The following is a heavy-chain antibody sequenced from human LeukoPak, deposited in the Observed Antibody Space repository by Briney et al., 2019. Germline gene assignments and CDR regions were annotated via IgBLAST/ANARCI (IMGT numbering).Heavy chain of an antibody. D-gene: IGHD3-10*01. CDR3: ARSSHL. CDR1: GGSISSHY. J-gene: IGHJ5*02. V-gene: IGHV4-59*11. CDR2: IYYSGST. Sequence: SETLSLTCTVSGGSISSHYWSWIRQPPGKGLEWIGYIYYSGSTNYNPSLKSRVTISVDTSKNQFSLKLNSVTAADTAVYYCARSSHLWGPGTLVIVSS.